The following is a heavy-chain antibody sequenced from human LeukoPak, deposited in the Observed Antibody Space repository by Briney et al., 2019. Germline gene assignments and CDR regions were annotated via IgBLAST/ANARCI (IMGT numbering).Heavy chain of an antibody. J-gene: IGHJ4*02. CDR3: ARVGCSGGSCEFDY. CDR1: GGSFSGYY. V-gene: IGHV4-34*01. CDR2: INHSGST. Sequence: SXTLSLTCAVYGGSFSGYYWSWIRQPPGKGLEWIGEINHSGSTNYNPSLKSRVTISVDTSKNQFSLKLSSVTAADTAVYYCARVGCSGGSCEFDYWGQGTLVTVSS. D-gene: IGHD2-15*01.